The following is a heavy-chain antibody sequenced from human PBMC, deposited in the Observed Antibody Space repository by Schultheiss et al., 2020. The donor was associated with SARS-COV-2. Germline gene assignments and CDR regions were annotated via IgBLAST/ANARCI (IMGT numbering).Heavy chain of an antibody. D-gene: IGHD6-19*01. V-gene: IGHV4-38-2*01. CDR2: IYYSGST. J-gene: IGHJ3*02. Sequence: SETLSLTCAVSGYSISSGYYWGWIRQPPGKGLEWIGYIYYSGSTNYNPSLKSRVTISVDTSKNQFSLKLSSVTAADTAVYYCARQRGWIAVSGTGACAFDIWGQGTMVTVSS. CDR3: ARQRGWIAVSGTGACAFDI. CDR1: GYSISSGYY.